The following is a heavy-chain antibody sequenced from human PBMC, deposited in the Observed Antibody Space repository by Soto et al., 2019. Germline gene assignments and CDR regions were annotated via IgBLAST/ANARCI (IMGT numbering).Heavy chain of an antibody. D-gene: IGHD3-3*01. CDR3: ARGLGYDFWSGYYALGNWFDP. CDR1: GGSISSSSYY. CDR2: IYYSGST. V-gene: IGHV4-61*01. Sequence: SETLSLTCTVSGGSISSSSYYWSWIRQPPGKGLEWIGYIYYSGSTNYNPSLKSRVTISVDTSKNQFSLKLSSVTAADTAVYYCARGLGYDFWSGYYALGNWFDPWGQGTLVTVSS. J-gene: IGHJ5*02.